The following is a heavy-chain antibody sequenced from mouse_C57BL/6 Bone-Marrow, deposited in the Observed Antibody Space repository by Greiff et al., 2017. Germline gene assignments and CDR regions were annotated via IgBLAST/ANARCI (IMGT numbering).Heavy chain of an antibody. CDR1: GYTFTSYW. D-gene: IGHD2-1*01. CDR3: SRSGYLLWAL. V-gene: IGHV1-53*01. Sequence: QVQLQQPGTELVKPGASVKLSCKASGYTFTSYWMHWVKQRPGQGLEWIGNINPNNGGTNYNEKFKSKATLTADKSSRTAYMQLSSLTSEDSAVDYCSRSGYLLWALWGQGTTLTVSA. CDR2: INPNNGGT. J-gene: IGHJ2*01.